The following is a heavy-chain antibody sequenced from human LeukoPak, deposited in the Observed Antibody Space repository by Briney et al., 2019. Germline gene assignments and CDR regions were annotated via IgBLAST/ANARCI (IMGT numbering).Heavy chain of an antibody. Sequence: GGSLRLSCAASGFTFSGSAMHWVRQASGKGLEWVGRIRSKAESYATAYVASVKGRFTIPRDDSKNTAYLQMNRLKIEDTAAYYCTRPGSGIASFDYWGQGILVTVSS. CDR3: TRPGSGIASFDY. CDR1: GFTFSGSA. D-gene: IGHD3-10*01. V-gene: IGHV3-73*01. J-gene: IGHJ4*02. CDR2: IRSKAESYAT.